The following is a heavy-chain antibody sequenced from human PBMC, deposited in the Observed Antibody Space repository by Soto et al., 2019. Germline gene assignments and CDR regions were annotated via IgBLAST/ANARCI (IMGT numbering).Heavy chain of an antibody. CDR1: GFTFSSYS. Sequence: EVQLVESGGGLVKPGGSLRLSCAASGFTFSSYSMNWVRQAPGKGLEWVSSISSSSSYIYYADSVKGRFTISRDNAKNSLYLQMNSLRAEDTAVYYCARDLAVALRNYYYYGMDVWGQGTTVTVSS. D-gene: IGHD6-19*01. V-gene: IGHV3-21*01. CDR2: ISSSSSYI. J-gene: IGHJ6*02. CDR3: ARDLAVALRNYYYYGMDV.